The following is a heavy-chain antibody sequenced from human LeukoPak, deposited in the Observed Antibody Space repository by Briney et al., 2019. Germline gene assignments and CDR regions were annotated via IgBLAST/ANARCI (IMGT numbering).Heavy chain of an antibody. CDR3: ARGGTGTQDFDS. J-gene: IGHJ4*02. CDR1: GFIVSSNY. D-gene: IGHD1-1*01. CDR2: IRSGGRT. Sequence: HPGGSLRLSCAASGFIVSSNYMSRVRQAPGKGLEWVSVIRSGGRTYYADSVEGRFTISRDNSKNTVHLQMNSLRAEDTAMYYCARGGTGTQDFDSWGQGTLVTVSS. V-gene: IGHV3-53*01.